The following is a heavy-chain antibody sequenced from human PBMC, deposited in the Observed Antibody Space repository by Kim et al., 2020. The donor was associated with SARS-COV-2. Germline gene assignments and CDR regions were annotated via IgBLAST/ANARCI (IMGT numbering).Heavy chain of an antibody. CDR1: GFTFSSYA. D-gene: IGHD2-2*01. CDR3: AKVKGSSTNKRYYFDY. Sequence: GGSLRLSCAASGFTFSSYAMSWVRQAPGKGLEWVSAISGSGGSTYYADSVKGRFTISRDNSKNTLYLQMNSLRAEDTAVYYCAKVKGSSTNKRYYFDYWGQGTLVTVSS. J-gene: IGHJ4*02. CDR2: ISGSGGST. V-gene: IGHV3-23*01.